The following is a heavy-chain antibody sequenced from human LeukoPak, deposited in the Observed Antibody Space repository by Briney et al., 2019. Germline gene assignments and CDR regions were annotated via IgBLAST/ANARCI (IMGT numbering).Heavy chain of an antibody. CDR2: ISYDGSNK. V-gene: IGHV3-30*01. CDR3: ARDRFLEYLSGFDY. Sequence: GGSLRLSCAASGFTFSSYAMHWVRQAPGKGLEWVAVISYDGSNKYYADSVKGRFTISRDNSKNTLYLQMNSLKAEDTAVYYCARDRFLEYLSGFDYWGQGTLVTVSS. J-gene: IGHJ4*02. D-gene: IGHD3-3*01. CDR1: GFTFSSYA.